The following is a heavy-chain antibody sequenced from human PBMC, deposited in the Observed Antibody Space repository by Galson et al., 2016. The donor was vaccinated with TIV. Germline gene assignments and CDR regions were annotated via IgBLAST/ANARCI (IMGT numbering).Heavy chain of an antibody. Sequence: SLRLSCAASGFSFGTYGTHWVRQAPGKGLEWVAIIWFDGSEKYYADSVKGRFTISRDNSKKTLYLQLSSLRAEDTAVYYCARELRCDTTSCNSLFDYWGQGTLVTVSS. CDR3: ARELRCDTTSCNSLFDY. CDR2: IWFDGSEK. D-gene: IGHD2-2*01. CDR1: GFSFGTYG. J-gene: IGHJ4*02. V-gene: IGHV3-33*01.